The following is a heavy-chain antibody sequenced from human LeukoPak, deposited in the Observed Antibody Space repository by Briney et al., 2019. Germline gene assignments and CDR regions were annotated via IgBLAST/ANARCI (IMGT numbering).Heavy chain of an antibody. CDR1: GYTFTSYG. D-gene: IGHD4-11*01. Sequence: ASVKVSCKASGYTFTSYGISWVRQAPRQGLEWMGWISAYNGYTNYAQKLQGRVTMTTDTSTSTAYMELRSLRSDDTAIYYCARDQRMTTVTTADYWGQGTLVTVSS. V-gene: IGHV1-18*01. CDR2: ISAYNGYT. J-gene: IGHJ4*02. CDR3: ARDQRMTTVTTADY.